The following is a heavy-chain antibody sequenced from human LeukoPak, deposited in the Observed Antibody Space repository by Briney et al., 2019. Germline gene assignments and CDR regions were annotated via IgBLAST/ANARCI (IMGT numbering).Heavy chain of an antibody. CDR3: ATGDGSGTNYFYYYGMDV. Sequence: PGGSLRLSCAASGFTFSSYSMNWVRQAPGRGLEWVSVISGSGDSTYYADSVKGRFTISRDNSKNTLYVQMSSLRAEDTATYYCATGDGSGTNYFYYYGMDVWGQGTRVTVSS. CDR1: GFTFSSYS. D-gene: IGHD3-10*01. CDR2: ISGSGDST. J-gene: IGHJ6*02. V-gene: IGHV3-23*01.